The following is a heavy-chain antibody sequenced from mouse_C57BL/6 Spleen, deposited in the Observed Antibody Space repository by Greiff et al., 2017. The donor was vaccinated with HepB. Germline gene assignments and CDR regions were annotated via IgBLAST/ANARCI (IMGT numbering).Heavy chain of an antibody. D-gene: IGHD1-1*01. CDR3: TTYFGASRGFAY. CDR2: IDPKNGDT. CDR1: GFNIKDDY. J-gene: IGHJ3*01. Sequence: VQLQQSGAELVRPGASVKLSCTASGFNIKDDYMHWVKQRPEQGLEWIGMIDPKNGDTEYASKFQGKATITADTSSNTAYLQLSSLTSEDTAVYYCTTYFGASRGFAYWGQGTLLTVSA. V-gene: IGHV14-4*01.